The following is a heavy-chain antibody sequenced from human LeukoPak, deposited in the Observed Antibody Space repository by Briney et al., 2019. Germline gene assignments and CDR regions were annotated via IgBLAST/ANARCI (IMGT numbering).Heavy chain of an antibody. CDR1: GFTFSSYG. D-gene: IGHD6-19*01. CDR3: AKVRAPSGWFNSDY. CDR2: IWYDGSNK. Sequence: GGSLRLSCAASGFTFSSYGMHWVRQAPGKGLEWVALIWYDGSNKYYADSVKGQFTISRDNSKNTLYLQMNSLRVEDTAAYYCAKVRAPSGWFNSDYWGQGTLVTVSS. J-gene: IGHJ4*02. V-gene: IGHV3-33*06.